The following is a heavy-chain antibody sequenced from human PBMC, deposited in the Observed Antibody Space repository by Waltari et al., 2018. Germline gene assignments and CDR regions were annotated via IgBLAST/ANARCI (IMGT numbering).Heavy chain of an antibody. CDR3: ARDRGRGLFLDS. Sequence: VSGDSMSASDWWSWVRQSPGKGLEWIGQVRGSGRSNYNPSLETRVSVSIDTSKKQFSLRMTSATAADTAVYYCARDRGRGLFLDSWGQGTLVTVSP. CDR2: VRGSGRS. D-gene: IGHD1-1*01. CDR1: GDSMSASDW. J-gene: IGHJ4*02. V-gene: IGHV4-4*02.